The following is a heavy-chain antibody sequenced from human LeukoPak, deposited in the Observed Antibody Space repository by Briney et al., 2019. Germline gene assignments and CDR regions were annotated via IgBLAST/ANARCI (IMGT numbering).Heavy chain of an antibody. CDR3: AASGYDRGTLHVY. V-gene: IGHV1-8*01. CDR1: GYTFTSYD. J-gene: IGHJ4*02. D-gene: IGHD5-12*01. CDR2: MNPNSGDT. Sequence: ASVKVSCKASGYTFTSYDINWVRQAAGQGLEWMGWMNPNSGDTFHAPKLQGRLTMTRNTFMRTAYLELSSLRSEDTALYYCAASGYDRGTLHVYWGQGTLVTVSS.